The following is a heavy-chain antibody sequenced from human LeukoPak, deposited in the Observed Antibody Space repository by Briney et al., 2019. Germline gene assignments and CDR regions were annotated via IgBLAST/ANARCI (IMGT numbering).Heavy chain of an antibody. CDR1: GFTFSSYS. J-gene: IGHJ4*02. V-gene: IGHV3-21*01. CDR2: ISSSSSYI. D-gene: IGHD5-12*01. Sequence: PGGSLRLSCAASGFTFSSYSMNWVRQAPGKGLEWVSSISSSSSYIYYADSVKGRFTISRDNAKNSLYLQMNSLRAEDTAVYYCARGVDIVATIQNYFDYWGQGTLVTVSS. CDR3: ARGVDIVATIQNYFDY.